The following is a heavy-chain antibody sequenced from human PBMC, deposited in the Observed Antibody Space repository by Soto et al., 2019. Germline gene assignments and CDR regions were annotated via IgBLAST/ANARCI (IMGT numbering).Heavy chain of an antibody. CDR2: IKSKTDGGTT. Sequence: EVQLVESGGGLVKPGGSLRLSCAASGFTFSNAWMNWVRQAPGKGLEWVGRIKSKTDGGTTDYAAPVKGRFTISRDDSKNTLYLQRNSLKTEDTAVYYCTTLLVYYYGMDVWGQGTTVTVSS. V-gene: IGHV3-15*07. CDR1: GFTFSNAW. CDR3: TTLLVYYYGMDV. J-gene: IGHJ6*02. D-gene: IGHD3-9*01.